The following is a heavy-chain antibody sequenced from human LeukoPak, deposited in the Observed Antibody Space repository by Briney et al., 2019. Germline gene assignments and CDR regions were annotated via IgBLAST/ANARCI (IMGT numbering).Heavy chain of an antibody. Sequence: PGGSLRLSCAASGFTFSAYTMNWVRQAPGKGIEWVSSIRGSGSDIDYADSVKGRFTISRDNAQNSLYLQMSSLRVEDTAVYYCARDRITWGEPFDKRGQGTLVTVSS. V-gene: IGHV3-21*01. CDR3: ARDRITWGEPFDK. CDR2: IRGSGSDI. CDR1: GFTFSAYT. D-gene: IGHD7-27*01. J-gene: IGHJ4*02.